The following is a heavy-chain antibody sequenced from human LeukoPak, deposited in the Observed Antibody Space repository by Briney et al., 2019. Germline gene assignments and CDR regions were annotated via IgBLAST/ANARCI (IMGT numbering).Heavy chain of an antibody. CDR2: ISSTSSYT. Sequence: GGSLRLSCAASGFTFSNAWMNWVRQAPGKGLEWVSYISSTSSYTKYADSVKGRFTISRDNAKNSLYLQINSLRAEDTAVYYCARDGDRGSSAWYYYGMDVWGQGTTVTVSS. CDR3: ARDGDRGSSAWYYYGMDV. V-gene: IGHV3-11*06. D-gene: IGHD6-19*01. CDR1: GFTFSNAW. J-gene: IGHJ6*02.